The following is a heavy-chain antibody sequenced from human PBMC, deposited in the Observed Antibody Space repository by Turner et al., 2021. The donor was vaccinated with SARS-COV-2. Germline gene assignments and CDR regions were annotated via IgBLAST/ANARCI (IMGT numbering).Heavy chain of an antibody. CDR3: ARVPRYNWNYSFDY. D-gene: IGHD1-7*01. J-gene: IGHJ4*02. V-gene: IGHV4-59*08. Sequence: QVLLQESGPGLVKPSDTLSLTCTVSGASINSYYWAWIRQPPGKRLEWIGYIYYSGSTYYNPSLKSRITISVDTSKNQFSLKLSSVTAADTAVYYCARVPRYNWNYSFDYWGQGTLVTVSS. CDR2: IYYSGST. CDR1: GASINSYY.